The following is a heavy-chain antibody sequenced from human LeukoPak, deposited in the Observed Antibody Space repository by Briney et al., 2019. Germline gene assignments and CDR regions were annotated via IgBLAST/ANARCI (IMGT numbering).Heavy chain of an antibody. CDR3: ATYGSSGYFDY. CDR2: IYSGGST. Sequence: GGSLRLSCAASGFTVSSNYMSWVRQAPGKGLEWVSVIYSGGSTYYADSVRGRFTISRDKSKNTRYLQMNSLRAEDTAVYYCATYGSSGYFDYWGQGTLVTVSS. V-gene: IGHV3-53*01. D-gene: IGHD3-22*01. J-gene: IGHJ4*02. CDR1: GFTVSSNY.